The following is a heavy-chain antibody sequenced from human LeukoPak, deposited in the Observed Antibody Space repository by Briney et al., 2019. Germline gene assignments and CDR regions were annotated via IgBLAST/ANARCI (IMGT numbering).Heavy chain of an antibody. J-gene: IGHJ4*02. CDR3: ARGRNIEMTTMSGGSDY. Sequence: ASVKVSCKASGYTFTGYYMHWVRQAPGQGLEWMGWLNPNSGDTNYAQKFQGRVSMTRDTSISTAYMDLSDLRSDNTAVYYCARGRNIEMTTMSGGSDYWGQGTLVTVSS. D-gene: IGHD5-24*01. CDR1: GYTFTGYY. CDR2: LNPNSGDT. V-gene: IGHV1-2*02.